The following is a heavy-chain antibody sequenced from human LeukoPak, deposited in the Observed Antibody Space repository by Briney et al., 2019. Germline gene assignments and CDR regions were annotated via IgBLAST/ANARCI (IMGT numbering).Heavy chain of an antibody. D-gene: IGHD3-9*01. CDR3: AKDLVHYDILTGPPDY. Sequence: PRGSLRLSCAASGFTFSSYGMHWVRQAPGKGLEWVAVISYDGSNKYYADSVKGRFTISRDNSKNTLYLQMNSLRAEDTAVYYCAKDLVHYDILTGPPDYWGQGTLVTVSS. V-gene: IGHV3-30*18. CDR1: GFTFSSYG. J-gene: IGHJ4*02. CDR2: ISYDGSNK.